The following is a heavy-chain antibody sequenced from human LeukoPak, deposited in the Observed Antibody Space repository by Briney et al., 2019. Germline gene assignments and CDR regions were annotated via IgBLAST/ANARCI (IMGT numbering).Heavy chain of an antibody. CDR1: GFTFDDYG. J-gene: IGHJ3*02. CDR2: INWNGGST. CDR3: ARDRRMATMPHAFDI. Sequence: GGSLRLSCAASGFTFDDYGMSWVRQAPGKGLEWVSGINWNGGSTGYADSVKGRFTISRDNAKNSLYLQMNSLRAEDTALYYCARDRRMATMPHAFDIWGQGTMVTVSS. V-gene: IGHV3-20*04. D-gene: IGHD5-24*01.